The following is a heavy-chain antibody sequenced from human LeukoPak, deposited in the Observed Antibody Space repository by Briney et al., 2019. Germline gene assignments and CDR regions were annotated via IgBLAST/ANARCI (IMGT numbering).Heavy chain of an antibody. D-gene: IGHD2-2*01. CDR2: INPSGGST. CDR1: GYTFTSYY. Sequence: GASVKVSCKASGYTFTSYYMHWVRQAPGQGLEWMGIINPSGGSTSYAQKFQGRVTMTRDMSTSTVYMELSSLRSEDTAVYYCARVPQRVPAAIDHWGQGTLVTVSS. CDR3: ARVPQRVPAAIDH. J-gene: IGHJ4*02. V-gene: IGHV1-46*01.